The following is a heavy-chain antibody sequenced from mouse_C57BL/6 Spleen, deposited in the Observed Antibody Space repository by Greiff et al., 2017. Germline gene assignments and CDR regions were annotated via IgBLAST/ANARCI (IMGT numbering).Heavy chain of an antibody. V-gene: IGHV1-80*01. CDR2: IYPGDGDT. J-gene: IGHJ4*01. D-gene: IGHD2-10*02. CDR1: GYAFSSYW. Sequence: VQLQQSGAELVKPGASVKISCKASGYAFSSYWMNWVKQRPGKGLAWIGQIYPGDGDTNYNGKFKGKATLTADKSSSTAYMQLSSLTSEDSAVYFCARRVYGNYNAMDYWGQGTSVTVSS. CDR3: ARRVYGNYNAMDY.